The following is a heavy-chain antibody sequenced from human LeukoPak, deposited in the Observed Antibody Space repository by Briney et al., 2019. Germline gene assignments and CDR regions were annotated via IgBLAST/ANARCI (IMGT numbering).Heavy chain of an antibody. J-gene: IGHJ6*03. CDR3: ARAPVAASQDYYYYYMDV. CDR1: GGTFSSYA. V-gene: IGHV1-69*05. D-gene: IGHD6-6*01. Sequence: GASVKVSCKASGGTFSSYAISWVRQAPGQGLEWMGGIIPIFGTANYAQKFQGRVTITTDESTSTAYMELSSLRSEDTAVYYCARAPVAASQDYYYYYMDVWGEGTTVTVSS. CDR2: IIPIFGTA.